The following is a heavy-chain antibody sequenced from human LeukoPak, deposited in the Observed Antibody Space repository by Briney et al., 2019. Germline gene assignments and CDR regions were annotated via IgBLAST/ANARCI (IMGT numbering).Heavy chain of an antibody. CDR2: IIPIFGTA. D-gene: IGHD6-19*01. CDR3: ARATVAGTGVDI. V-gene: IGHV1-69*06. J-gene: IGHJ3*02. CDR1: GYTFTSYY. Sequence: SVKVSCKASGYTFTSYYMHWVRQAPGQGLEWMGGIIPIFGTANYAQKFQGRVTITADKSTSTAYMELSSLRSEDTAVYYCARATVAGTGVDIWGQGTMVTVSS.